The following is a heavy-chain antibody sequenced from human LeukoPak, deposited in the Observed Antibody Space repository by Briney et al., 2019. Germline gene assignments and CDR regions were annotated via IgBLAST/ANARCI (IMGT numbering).Heavy chain of an antibody. D-gene: IGHD1-26*01. Sequence: GGSLRLSCAASGFTFSDYYMSWIRQAPGKGLEWVSYISSSGSTIYYADSAKGRFTVSRDNAKNSLYLQMNSLRAEDTAVYYCARGTAYYVNDYWGQGALVTVSS. CDR3: ARGTAYYVNDY. CDR1: GFTFSDYY. J-gene: IGHJ4*02. CDR2: ISSSGSTI. V-gene: IGHV3-11*04.